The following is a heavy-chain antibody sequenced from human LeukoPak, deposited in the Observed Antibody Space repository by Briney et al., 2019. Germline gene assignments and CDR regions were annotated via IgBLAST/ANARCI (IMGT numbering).Heavy chain of an antibody. CDR1: GLTFSSYG. D-gene: IGHD6-19*01. J-gene: IGHJ6*02. V-gene: IGHV3-30*18. CDR2: ISYDGSNK. CDR3: ANPYSSGTRYYGMDV. Sequence: GGSLRLSCAASGLTFSSYGMHWVRQAPGKGLEWVAVISYDGSNKDYADSVKGRFTISRDNSKNTLYLQMNSLRAEDTAVYYCANPYSSGTRYYGMDVWGQGTTVTVSS.